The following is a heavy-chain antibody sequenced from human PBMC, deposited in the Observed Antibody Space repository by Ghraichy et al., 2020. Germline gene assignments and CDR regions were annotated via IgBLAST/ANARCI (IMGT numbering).Heavy chain of an antibody. J-gene: IGHJ4*02. Sequence: GESLNTSCAASGFTFSSYSMNWVRQAPGKGLEWVSYISSSSSTIYYADSVKGRFTISRDNAKNSLYLQMNSLRDEDTAVYYCARDHLTRDLGFWSGYRPFDYWGQGTLVTVSS. CDR2: ISSSSSTI. CDR1: GFTFSSYS. V-gene: IGHV3-48*02. D-gene: IGHD3-3*01. CDR3: ARDHLTRDLGFWSGYRPFDY.